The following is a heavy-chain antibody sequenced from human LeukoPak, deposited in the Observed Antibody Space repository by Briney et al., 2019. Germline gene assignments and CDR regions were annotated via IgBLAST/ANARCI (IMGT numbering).Heavy chain of an antibody. V-gene: IGHV3-21*01. D-gene: IGHD3-9*01. CDR1: GFTFSSYS. Sequence: GGSLRLSCAASGFTFSSYSMNWVRQAPGKGLEWVSSISSSSSYIYYADSVKGRFTISRDNAKNSLYLQMNSLRAEDTAVYYCARDRGILTGYYHLGSDYWGQGTLVTVSS. CDR3: ARDRGILTGYYHLGSDY. CDR2: ISSSSSYI. J-gene: IGHJ4*02.